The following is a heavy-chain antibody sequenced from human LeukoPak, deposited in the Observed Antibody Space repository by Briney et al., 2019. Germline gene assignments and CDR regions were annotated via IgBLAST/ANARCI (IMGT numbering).Heavy chain of an antibody. CDR3: ARSEGSGSYHYYYYMDV. Sequence: GSLRLSCAASGFTVSSNYMSWVRQAPGKGLEWVSVIYSGGSTYYADSVKGRFTISRDNSKNTLYLQMNSLRAEDTAVYYCARSEGSGSYHYYYYMDVWGKGTTVTISS. CDR2: IYSGGST. V-gene: IGHV3-66*01. CDR1: GFTVSSNY. D-gene: IGHD3-10*01. J-gene: IGHJ6*03.